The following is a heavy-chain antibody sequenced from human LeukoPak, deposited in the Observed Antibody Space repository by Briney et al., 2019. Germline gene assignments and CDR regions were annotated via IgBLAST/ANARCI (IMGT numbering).Heavy chain of an antibody. CDR3: ARGGPMWHYYYGMDV. CDR2: INHSGST. V-gene: IGHV4-34*01. D-gene: IGHD3-10*02. CDR1: GGSFSGYY. Sequence: SETLSLTCAVYGGSFSGYYWSWIRQPPGKGLEWIGEINHSGSTNYNPSLKSRVTISVDTSKNQFSLKLSSVTAADTAVYYCARGGPMWHYYYGMDVWGQGTTVTVSS. J-gene: IGHJ6*02.